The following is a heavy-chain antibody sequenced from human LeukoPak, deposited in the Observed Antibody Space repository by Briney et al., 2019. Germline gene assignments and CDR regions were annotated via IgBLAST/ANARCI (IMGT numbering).Heavy chain of an antibody. Sequence: SETLSLTRTVSGGSISSYYWSCIRQPPGKGLEWIGYIYYSGSTNYNPSLKSRVTTSVDTSKNQFSLKLSSVTAADTAVYYCARVDTDSSGYYYEGWFDPWGQGTLVTVSS. V-gene: IGHV4-59*01. J-gene: IGHJ5*02. CDR3: ARVDTDSSGYYYEGWFDP. CDR2: IYYSGST. D-gene: IGHD3-22*01. CDR1: GGSISSYY.